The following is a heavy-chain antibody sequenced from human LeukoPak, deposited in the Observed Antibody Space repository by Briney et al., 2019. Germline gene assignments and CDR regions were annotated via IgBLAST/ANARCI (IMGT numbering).Heavy chain of an antibody. J-gene: IGHJ6*03. CDR3: VTPRSWELSDMAV. Sequence: PSETLSLTCTVSGYSITTNYYWDWIRQSPGTGLEWIGSVYHNGETYYNPSLKSRVIISVDTSKNKFSLRLTSVTAADTAVYYCVTPRSWELSDMAVWGKGTTVIVSS. CDR2: VYHNGET. V-gene: IGHV4-38-2*02. D-gene: IGHD1-26*01. CDR1: GYSITTNYY.